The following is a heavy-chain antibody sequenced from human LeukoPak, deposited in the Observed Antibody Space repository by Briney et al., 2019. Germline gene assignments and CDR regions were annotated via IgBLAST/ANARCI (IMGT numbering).Heavy chain of an antibody. J-gene: IGHJ4*02. CDR3: ARGPPNWGYDY. Sequence: FSGYYWSWIRQPPGKGLEWMGWMSPNSGDTGYAQKFQDRVTMTRNTSISTAYMELSSLRSDDTAVYYCARGPPNWGYDYWGPGTLVTVSS. CDR2: MSPNSGDT. V-gene: IGHV1-8*01. CDR1: FSGYY. D-gene: IGHD7-27*01.